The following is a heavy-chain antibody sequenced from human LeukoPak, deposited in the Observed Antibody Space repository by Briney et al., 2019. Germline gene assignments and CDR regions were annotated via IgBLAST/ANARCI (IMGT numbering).Heavy chain of an antibody. CDR2: IYYSGST. V-gene: IGHV4-59*12. D-gene: IGHD6-19*01. J-gene: IGHJ4*02. CDR1: GGSISSYY. Sequence: SETLSLTCTVSGGSISSYYWSWIRQPPGKGLEWIGYIYYSGSTNYNPSLKSRVTISVDTSKNQFSLKLSSVAAADTAVYYCARGGFSSGWYYFDYWGQGTLVTVSS. CDR3: ARGGFSSGWYYFDY.